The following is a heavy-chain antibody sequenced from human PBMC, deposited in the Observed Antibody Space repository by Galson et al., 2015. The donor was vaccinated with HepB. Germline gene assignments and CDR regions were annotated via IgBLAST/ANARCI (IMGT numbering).Heavy chain of an antibody. CDR3: ARGIEIATIKYYFDY. Sequence: SVKVSCKASGYTFSSYAISWVRQAPGQGLEWMGGIIPIFGTANYAQKLQGRVTITADESTSTAYMELSSLRSEDTAVYYCARGIEIATIKYYFDYWGQGTLVTVSS. D-gene: IGHD5-24*01. V-gene: IGHV1-69*13. CDR2: IIPIFGTA. J-gene: IGHJ4*02. CDR1: GYTFSSYA.